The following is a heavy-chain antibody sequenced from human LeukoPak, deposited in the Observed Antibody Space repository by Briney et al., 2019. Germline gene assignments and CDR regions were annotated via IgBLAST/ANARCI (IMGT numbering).Heavy chain of an antibody. V-gene: IGHV3-30*03. D-gene: IGHD6-19*01. CDR3: ARDLGYSSGPNY. CDR2: ISYDGSNK. CDR1: GFTFSSYG. J-gene: IGHJ4*02. Sequence: GRSLRLSCAASGFTFSSYGMHWVRQAPGKGLEWVAVISYDGSNKYYADSVKGRFTISRDNAKNSLYLQMNSLRAEDTAVYYCARDLGYSSGPNYWGQGTRVTVSS.